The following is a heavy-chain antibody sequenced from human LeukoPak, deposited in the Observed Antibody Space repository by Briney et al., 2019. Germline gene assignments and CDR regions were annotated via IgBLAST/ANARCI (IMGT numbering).Heavy chain of an antibody. D-gene: IGHD6-6*01. CDR1: GGSISSYY. Sequence: SETLSLTCTVSGGSISSYYWSWIRQPPGKGLEWIGYIYYSGSTNYNPSLKNRVTISVDTSKNQFSLNLSSVTAADTAVYYCARARGNSSHWFDPWGQGTLVTVSS. CDR3: ARARGNSSHWFDP. CDR2: IYYSGST. V-gene: IGHV4-59*01. J-gene: IGHJ5*02.